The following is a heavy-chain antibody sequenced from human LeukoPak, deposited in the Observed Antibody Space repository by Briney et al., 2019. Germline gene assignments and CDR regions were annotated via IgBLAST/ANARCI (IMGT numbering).Heavy chain of an antibody. CDR2: IIPIFGTA. V-gene: IGHV1-69*01. Sequence: GASVKVPCKASGGTFSSYAISWVRQAPGQGLECMGGIIPIFGTANYAQKFQGRVTITADESTSTAYMELSSLRSEDTAVYYCARAEYYYDSSGTLRPYYFDYWGQGTLVTVSS. CDR3: ARAEYYYDSSGTLRPYYFDY. D-gene: IGHD3-22*01. CDR1: GGTFSSYA. J-gene: IGHJ4*02.